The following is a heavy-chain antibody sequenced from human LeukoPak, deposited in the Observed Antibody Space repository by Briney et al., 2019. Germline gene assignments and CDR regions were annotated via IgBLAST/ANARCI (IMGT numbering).Heavy chain of an antibody. V-gene: IGHV4-61*02. CDR1: GGSISSGSYY. J-gene: IGHJ4*02. D-gene: IGHD3-22*01. CDR3: ARGGHYYDSSGYYNY. CDR2: IYTSGST. Sequence: SETLSLTCTVSGGSISSGSYYWSWIRQPAGKGLEWIGRIYTSGSTNYNPSLKSRVTISVDTSKNQFSLKLSSVTAADTAVYYCARGGHYYDSSGYYNYWGQGTLVTVSS.